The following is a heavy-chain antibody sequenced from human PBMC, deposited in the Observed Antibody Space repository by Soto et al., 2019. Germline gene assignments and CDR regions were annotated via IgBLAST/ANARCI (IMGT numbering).Heavy chain of an antibody. D-gene: IGHD3-10*01. V-gene: IGHV1-18*01. CDR1: GYTFVSYG. CDR3: ARVGYYDSENFYFRDY. Sequence: GASVKVSCKASGYTFVSYGIAWVRQAPGQGLEWMGWINSYNGNTNYEQSLQGRVTMTTDTSTSTAYMELRSLRSDDTAIYYCARVGYYDSENFYFRDYSGQGTLVTVSS. CDR2: INSYNGNT. J-gene: IGHJ4*02.